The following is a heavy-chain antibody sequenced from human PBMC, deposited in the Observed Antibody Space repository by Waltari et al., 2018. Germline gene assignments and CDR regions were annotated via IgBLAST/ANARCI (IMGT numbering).Heavy chain of an antibody. Sequence: EVQLVESGGGLVKPGGSLRLSCAASGFTFRSYSMNWVRQAPGKGLEWVSSISSSSSYIYYADSVKGRFTISRDNAKNSLYLQMNSLRAEDTAVYYCARASAARVYFDYWGQGTLVTVSS. J-gene: IGHJ4*02. CDR3: ARASAARVYFDY. D-gene: IGHD2-2*01. CDR2: ISSSSSYI. V-gene: IGHV3-21*01. CDR1: GFTFRSYS.